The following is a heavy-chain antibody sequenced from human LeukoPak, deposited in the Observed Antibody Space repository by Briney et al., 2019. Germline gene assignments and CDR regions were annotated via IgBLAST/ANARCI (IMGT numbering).Heavy chain of an antibody. Sequence: GGSLRLSCAASGFTFSSYAMHWVRQAPGKGLEWVAVISYDGSNKYYADSVKGRFTISRDNSKNTLYLQMNSLRAEDTAVYYCARKGVYSTPYYPIDYWGQGTLVTVSS. V-gene: IGHV3-30-3*01. J-gene: IGHJ4*02. D-gene: IGHD2/OR15-2a*01. CDR1: GFTFSSYA. CDR3: ARKGVYSTPYYPIDY. CDR2: ISYDGSNK.